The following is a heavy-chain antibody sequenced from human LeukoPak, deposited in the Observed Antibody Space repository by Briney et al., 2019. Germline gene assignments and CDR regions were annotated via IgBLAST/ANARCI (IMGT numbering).Heavy chain of an antibody. Sequence: PGGSLRLSCAASGFTFSSYAMSWVRQAPGKGLEWVSAISGSGGSTYYADSVKGRFTISRDNSKNTLYLQMNSLRAEDTAVYYCAKDDINGYSSGEGSYFDYWGQGTLVTVSS. J-gene: IGHJ4*02. CDR2: ISGSGGST. CDR3: AKDDINGYSSGEGSYFDY. V-gene: IGHV3-23*01. D-gene: IGHD6-19*01. CDR1: GFTFSSYA.